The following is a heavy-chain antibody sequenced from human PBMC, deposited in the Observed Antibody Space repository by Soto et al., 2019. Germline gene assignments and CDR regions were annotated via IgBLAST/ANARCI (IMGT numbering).Heavy chain of an antibody. CDR1: GFTFGDYW. J-gene: IGHJ4*02. CDR3: AKLGSGYYTGLYFDY. Sequence: GSLRLSCAASGFTFGDYWMSWVLQPPWKGLEWVAHMKKDGSEKYYVDSVKGRFTVSRDNTKNSLYLQMNSLRAEDTAVYYCAKLGSGYYTGLYFDYWGPGTLVTVSS. CDR2: MKKDGSEK. V-gene: IGHV3-7*03. D-gene: IGHD3-3*01.